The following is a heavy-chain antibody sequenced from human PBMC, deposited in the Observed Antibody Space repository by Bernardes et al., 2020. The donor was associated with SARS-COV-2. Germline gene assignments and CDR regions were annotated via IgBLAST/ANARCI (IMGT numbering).Heavy chain of an antibody. CDR2: MYYSGST. J-gene: IGHJ3*02. D-gene: IGHD3-10*01. CDR3: ARESDPPGAFDI. CDR1: GGSIRSQY. Sequence: SETLSLTCTVSGGSIRSQYWSWIRQPPGKGLEWIGYMYYSGSTNYNPSLKSRVTISVDTSKNQFSLKLRSVTAADTALYYCARESDPPGAFDIWGQGTMVTVSS. V-gene: IGHV4-59*11.